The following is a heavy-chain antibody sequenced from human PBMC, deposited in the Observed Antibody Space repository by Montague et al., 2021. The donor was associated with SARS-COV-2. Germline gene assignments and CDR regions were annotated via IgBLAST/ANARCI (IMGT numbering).Heavy chain of an antibody. Sequence: SLRLSCAASGFTFSSYGMHWVRQAPGKGLEWVSVIWYDGSNKYYADSVKGRFTISRDNSTNTLYLQMNSLRAADTAVYYCARDEDRGYNWNAYGMDVWGQGTTVTVSS. V-gene: IGHV3-33*01. CDR1: GFTFSSYG. CDR3: ARDEDRGYNWNAYGMDV. CDR2: IWYDGSNK. J-gene: IGHJ6*02. D-gene: IGHD1-1*01.